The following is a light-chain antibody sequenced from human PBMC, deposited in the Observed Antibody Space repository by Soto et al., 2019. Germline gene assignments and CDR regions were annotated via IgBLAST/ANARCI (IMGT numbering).Light chain of an antibody. Sequence: QSVLTQSPSASASLGASVKLTCTLSSGHSSYAIAWHQQQPEKGPRYLMKLNSDGSHSKGDGIPDRFSGSRSGAERYLTISSLQSEDEADYYCQTWGTGIQLFGGGTKLTVL. J-gene: IGLJ3*02. CDR3: QTWGTGIQL. V-gene: IGLV4-69*01. CDR2: LNSDGSH. CDR1: SGHSSYA.